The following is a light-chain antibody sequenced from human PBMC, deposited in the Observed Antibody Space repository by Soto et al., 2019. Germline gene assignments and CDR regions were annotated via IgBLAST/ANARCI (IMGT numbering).Light chain of an antibody. J-gene: IGKJ2*01. Sequence: DIQMTQSPSTLSASVGERVTITCRASQSVSSWLAWYQQKPGKAPKLLIYDASSLESGVPSRFSGSGSRTKSTLTISSLHPDDFATYYCQQYNSYSHTFGQGTKLEIK. V-gene: IGKV1-5*01. CDR2: DAS. CDR1: QSVSSW. CDR3: QQYNSYSHT.